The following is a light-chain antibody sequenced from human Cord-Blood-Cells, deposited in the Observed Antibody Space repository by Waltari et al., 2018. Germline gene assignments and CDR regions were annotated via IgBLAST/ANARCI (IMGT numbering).Light chain of an antibody. CDR1: QSISSY. CDR3: QQRYSTPWT. J-gene: IGKJ1*01. Sequence: DIQMTQSPSSLSASVGDRVTITCRASQSISSYLNWYQQKPGKAPKLLIYAASSLQSGVPSRFSSSGSGTDFTLTITSLQPEDFATYYCQQRYSTPWTFGQGTKVEIK. V-gene: IGKV1-39*01. CDR2: AAS.